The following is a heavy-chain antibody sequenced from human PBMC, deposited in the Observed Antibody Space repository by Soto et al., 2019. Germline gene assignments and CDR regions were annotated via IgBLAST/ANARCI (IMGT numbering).Heavy chain of an antibody. CDR1: GGTFSSYA. V-gene: IGHV1-69*01. D-gene: IGHD2-2*01. J-gene: IGHJ6*02. Sequence: QVQLVQSVAEVNKPVSSVKVSCKASGGTFSSYAISWVRQAPGQGLEWMGGIIPISETTNYAQKFQGRVTITADESKSTAYMELSSLKSEDTAVYYCARSQGSSTSLEIYYYYYYGMDVWGQGTTVTVSS. CDR3: ARSQGSSTSLEIYYYYYYGMDV. CDR2: IIPISETT.